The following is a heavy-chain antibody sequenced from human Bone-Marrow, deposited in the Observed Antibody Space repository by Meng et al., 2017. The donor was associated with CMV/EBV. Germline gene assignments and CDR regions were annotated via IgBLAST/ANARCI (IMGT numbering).Heavy chain of an antibody. J-gene: IGHJ4*02. CDR3: VRDASAGAIRFDQ. CDR2: ISSSSSYI. D-gene: IGHD1-26*01. CDR1: GFTFSSYS. V-gene: IGHV3-21*01. Sequence: GGSLRLSCAASGFTFSSYSMNWVRQAPGKGLEWVSSISSSSSYIYYADSVKGRFTISRDNAKESLYLQMNSLRGEDTAVYFCVRDASAGAIRFDQWGQGTLVTVSS.